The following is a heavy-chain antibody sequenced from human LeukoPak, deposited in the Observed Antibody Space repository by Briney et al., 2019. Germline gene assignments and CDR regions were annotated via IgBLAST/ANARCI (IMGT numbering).Heavy chain of an antibody. D-gene: IGHD4/OR15-4a*01. CDR2: ISSGGSTI. J-gene: IGHJ4*02. CDR1: GFTFSDYY. V-gene: IGHV3-11*01. CDR3: ARRAGAYSHPYDY. Sequence: AGGSLRLSCAASGFTFSDYYMSWIRQAPGKGLEWVSYISSGGSTIYYADSVKGRFTLSRDNAKNSLYLQMNSLRAEDTAVYYCARRAGAYSHPYDYWGQGTLVTVSS.